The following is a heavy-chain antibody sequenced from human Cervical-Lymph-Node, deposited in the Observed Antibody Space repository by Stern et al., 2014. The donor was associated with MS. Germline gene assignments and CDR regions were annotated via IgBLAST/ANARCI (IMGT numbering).Heavy chain of an antibody. D-gene: IGHD4/OR15-4a*01. CDR1: GGTVSSHT. J-gene: IGHJ5*02. CDR2: IYPIFGTT. V-gene: IGHV1-69*06. Sequence: QMQLVQSGAEVKKPGSSVKVSCAASGGTVSSHTISWVRQAPGQGHGWKGRIYPIFGTTKYAQKFQGKVTNTPDKSTNKAYLELNRLRSDDTAVYYCSREVTMVGFDPWGQGTLVTVSS. CDR3: SREVTMVGFDP.